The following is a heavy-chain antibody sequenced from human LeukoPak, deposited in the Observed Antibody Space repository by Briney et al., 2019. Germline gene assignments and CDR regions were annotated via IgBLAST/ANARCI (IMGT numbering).Heavy chain of an antibody. CDR2: IKEDGSEK. J-gene: IGHJ4*02. V-gene: IGHV3-7*01. CDR3: ARDLVGAAD. Sequence: GGSLRLSRTASGFTFSSYWMSWVRQAPGKGLEWVANIKEDGSEKNYAESVKGRFTISRDNAKKSLYLDMNSLRAEDTAFYYCARDLVGAADWGQGTLVSVSS. CDR1: GFTFSSYW. D-gene: IGHD1-26*01.